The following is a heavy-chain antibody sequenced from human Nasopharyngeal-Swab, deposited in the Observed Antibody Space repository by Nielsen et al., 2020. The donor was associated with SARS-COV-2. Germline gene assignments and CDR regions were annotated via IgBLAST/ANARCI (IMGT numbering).Heavy chain of an antibody. CDR2: ISTSGATI. Sequence: GESLKISCAASGFTFDNYEMNWVRQAPGKGLEWVSYISTSGATIHYADSVKGRFTISRDNARNSLYLPMDSLRAEDTAVYYCAGAPSPNSFYYVMDVWGKGTTVTVSS. V-gene: IGHV3-48*03. CDR3: AGAPSPNSFYYVMDV. D-gene: IGHD4-23*01. CDR1: GFTFDNYE. J-gene: IGHJ6*04.